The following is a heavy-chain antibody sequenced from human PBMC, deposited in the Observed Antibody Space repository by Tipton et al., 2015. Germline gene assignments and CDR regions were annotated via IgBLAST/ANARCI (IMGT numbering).Heavy chain of an antibody. D-gene: IGHD3/OR15-3a*01. Sequence: VKPSQTLSLTCDISGDSVSSNSAAWNWIRQSPSRGLEWLGRTYYRSKWYNDYAESVKSRITFNADTSKNHFSLQLNSVTPEDTAVYYCAREWVAIFGLLVNAFDIWGQGTKVTVSS. CDR1: GDSVSSNSAA. CDR3: AREWVAIFGLLVNAFDI. V-gene: IGHV6-1*01. CDR2: TYYRSKWYN. J-gene: IGHJ3*02.